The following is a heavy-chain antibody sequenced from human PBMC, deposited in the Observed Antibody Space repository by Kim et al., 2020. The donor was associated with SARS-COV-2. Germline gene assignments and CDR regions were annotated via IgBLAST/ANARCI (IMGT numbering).Heavy chain of an antibody. CDR1: GFTFNSYG. Sequence: GGSLRLSCAASGFTFNSYGMHWVRQAPGKGLEWVAVISYDGSNKFYIDSVKGRFTVSRDNSKNTVYLQMDNLKTEDTAVYFCAKDRGSGSHPSDYWGQGTLVTVSS. CDR3: AKDRGSGSHPSDY. D-gene: IGHD1-26*01. J-gene: IGHJ4*02. V-gene: IGHV3-30*18. CDR2: ISYDGSNK.